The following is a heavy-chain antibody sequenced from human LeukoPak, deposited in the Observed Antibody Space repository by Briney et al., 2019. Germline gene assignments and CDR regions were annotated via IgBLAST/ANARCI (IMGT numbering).Heavy chain of an antibody. Sequence: GGALRLSCAAPRFTFRSYLMTWVRQAPGRGLEWVAHIKEDATESRSVDSVKGRFTISRDNTKNSLFLQLNSLRAEDTAVYYCVRDRGWYHFDLWGQGTLVTVSS. CDR2: IKEDATES. CDR1: RFTFRSYL. V-gene: IGHV3-7*01. J-gene: IGHJ4*02. CDR3: VRDRGWYHFDL. D-gene: IGHD3-10*01.